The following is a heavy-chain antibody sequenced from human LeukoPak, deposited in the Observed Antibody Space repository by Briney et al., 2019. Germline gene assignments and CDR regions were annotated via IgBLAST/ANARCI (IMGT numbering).Heavy chain of an antibody. Sequence: PGGSLRLSCAASGFSFSSTWMYWVRQAPGKGLVWVSRINSDGTTTRYADSVKGRFTISRDNAKNSLYLQMNSLRAEDTAVYYCARDGGGDQITMVRGVIIESVQSNGMDVWGQGTTVTVSS. J-gene: IGHJ6*02. V-gene: IGHV3-74*01. CDR1: GFSFSSTW. D-gene: IGHD3-10*01. CDR3: ARDGGGDQITMVRGVIIESVQSNGMDV. CDR2: INSDGTTT.